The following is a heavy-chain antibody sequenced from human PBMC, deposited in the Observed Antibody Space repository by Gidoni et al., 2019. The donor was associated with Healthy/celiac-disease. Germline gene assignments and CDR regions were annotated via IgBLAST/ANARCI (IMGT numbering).Heavy chain of an antibody. Sequence: QVQLQESGPGLLKPSGTLSLTFAVSGGSISSSNWWCWVRQPPGKGLEWIGEIYHSGSTNYNPYLKSRVTISVDKSKNQFSLKLSSVTAADTAVYYCARVPDSIAAAGDYWGQGTLVTVSS. CDR1: GGSISSSNW. CDR2: IYHSGST. J-gene: IGHJ4*02. CDR3: ARVPDSIAAAGDY. V-gene: IGHV4-4*02. D-gene: IGHD6-13*01.